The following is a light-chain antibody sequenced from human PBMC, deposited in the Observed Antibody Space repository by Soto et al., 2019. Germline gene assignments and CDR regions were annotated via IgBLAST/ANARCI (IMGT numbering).Light chain of an antibody. V-gene: IGLV2-11*01. CDR1: SSDVGGYNY. CDR3: CSYAGSYTYV. Sequence: QSVLTQPRSVSGSPRQSVTISCTGTSSDVGGYNYVSWYQQHPGKAPKLMIYDVSKRPSGVPDRFSGSKSGNTASLTVSGLQAEDEADYYCCSYAGSYTYVFGTGTKVT. CDR2: DVS. J-gene: IGLJ1*01.